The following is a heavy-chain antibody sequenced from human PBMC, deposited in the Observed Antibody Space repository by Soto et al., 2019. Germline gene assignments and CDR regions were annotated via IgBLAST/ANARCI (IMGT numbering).Heavy chain of an antibody. V-gene: IGHV3-30*18. Sequence: GGSLRLSCAASGFTFSSYGMHWVRQAPCKGLEWVAVISYDGSNKYYADSVKGRFTISRDNSKNTLYLQMNSLRAEDTAVYYCAKDGPRYCGGDCYFDYWGQGTLVTVSS. J-gene: IGHJ4*02. CDR1: GFTFSSYG. CDR3: AKDGPRYCGGDCYFDY. D-gene: IGHD2-21*02. CDR2: ISYDGSNK.